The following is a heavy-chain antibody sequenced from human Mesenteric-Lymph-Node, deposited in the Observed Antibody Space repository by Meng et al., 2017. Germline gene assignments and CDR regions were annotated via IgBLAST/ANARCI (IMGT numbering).Heavy chain of an antibody. CDR1: GFTFSSYA. Sequence: GESLKISCAASGFTFSSYAMNWVRQAPGKGLEWVSTIFVSGDTSYADSVKGRFTISRDNSKDTLYLQMNSLRAEDTAVYYCARVLGERNGMDVWGQGTTVTVSS. V-gene: IGHV3-23*01. CDR2: IFVSGDT. CDR3: ARVLGERNGMDV. D-gene: IGHD3-16*01. J-gene: IGHJ6*02.